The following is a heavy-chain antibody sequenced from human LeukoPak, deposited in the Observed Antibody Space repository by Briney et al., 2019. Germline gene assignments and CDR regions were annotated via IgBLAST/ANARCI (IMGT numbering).Heavy chain of an antibody. V-gene: IGHV4-59*01. J-gene: IGHJ5*02. CDR3: ARDRVWFDP. CDR1: GGSISSYY. CDR2: IYYSGST. Sequence: SETLSLTCTVSGGSISSYYWSWIGQPPGKGLEWIGYIYYSGSTNYNPSLKSRVTISVDTSKNQFSLKLSSVTAADTAVYYCARDRVWFDPWGQGTLVTVSS.